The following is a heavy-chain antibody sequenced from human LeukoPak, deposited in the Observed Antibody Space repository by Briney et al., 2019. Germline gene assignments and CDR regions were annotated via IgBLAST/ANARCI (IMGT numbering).Heavy chain of an antibody. CDR3: ARVDYYYYYMDV. CDR2: IKQDGSEK. J-gene: IGHJ6*03. Sequence: QPGGSLRLSWAASGFTFSSYWMSWVRQAPGKRLEWVANIKQDGSEKYYVDSVKARFTISRENAKNSMYLQMNSLRAEDTAVYYCARVDYYYYYMDVWGKGTTVTVSS. V-gene: IGHV3-7*01. CDR1: GFTFSSYW.